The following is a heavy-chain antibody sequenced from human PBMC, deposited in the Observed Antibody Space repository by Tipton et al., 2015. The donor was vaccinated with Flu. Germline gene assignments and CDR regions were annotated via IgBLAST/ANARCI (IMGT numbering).Heavy chain of an antibody. D-gene: IGHD6-13*01. CDR1: GYSITNGYY. Sequence: GLVKPSETLSLTCAVSGYSITNGYYWGWIRQPPGKGLEWIGSLYHSGSTYYNPSLKSRLTILRDTSKNHFSLKLASVTAADTALYYCARTLVDQLEAFDIWGQGTMVTVSS. J-gene: IGHJ3*02. CDR2: LYHSGST. CDR3: ARTLVDQLEAFDI. V-gene: IGHV4-38-2*01.